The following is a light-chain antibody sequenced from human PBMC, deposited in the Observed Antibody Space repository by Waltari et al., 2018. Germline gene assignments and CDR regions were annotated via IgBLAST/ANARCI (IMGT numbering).Light chain of an antibody. CDR2: QDG. CDR3: QAWDSTTVV. Sequence: SYELTQPPSVSVSPGQTASITCSGDKLGDKYACWYQQKPGQSPVLVIYQDGKRPSGIPERFSGSNSGNTATLTISGTQAMDEADYYCQAWDSTTVVFGRGTKLTVL. J-gene: IGLJ2*01. V-gene: IGLV3-1*01. CDR1: KLGDKY.